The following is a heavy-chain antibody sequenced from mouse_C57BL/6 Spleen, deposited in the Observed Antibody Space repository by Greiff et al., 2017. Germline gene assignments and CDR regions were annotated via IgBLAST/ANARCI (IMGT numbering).Heavy chain of an antibody. CDR2: INPNNGGT. CDR1: GYTFTDYN. V-gene: IGHV1-22*01. D-gene: IGHD1-1*01. J-gene: IGHJ2*01. CDR3: ASYYYGRGFDY. Sequence: EVQLQQSGPELVKPGASVKMSCKASGYTFTDYNMHWVKQSHGKSLEWIGYINPNNGGTSYNQKFKGKATLTVNKYSSTAYMELRSLTSEDSAVYYCASYYYGRGFDYWGQGTTLTVAS.